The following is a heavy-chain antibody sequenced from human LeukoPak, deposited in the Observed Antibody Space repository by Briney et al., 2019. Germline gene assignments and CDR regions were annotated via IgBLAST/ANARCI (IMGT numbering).Heavy chain of an antibody. CDR3: ARDGGSPPGGFDY. V-gene: IGHV3-21*01. CDR1: GFTFSSYS. CDR2: ISSSSSYI. D-gene: IGHD3-16*01. J-gene: IGHJ4*02. Sequence: GGSLRLSCAASGFTFSSYSMNWVRQAPGKGLEWVSSISSSSSYIYYADSVKGRFTISRDNAKNSLYLQMNSLRAEDTAVYYCARDGGSPPGGFDYGGQGTLVTVS.